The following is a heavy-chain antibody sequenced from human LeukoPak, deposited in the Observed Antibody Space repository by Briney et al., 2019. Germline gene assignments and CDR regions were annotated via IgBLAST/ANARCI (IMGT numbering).Heavy chain of an antibody. CDR1: GFTFSGHY. J-gene: IGHJ6*02. CDR2: IYNSNSTT. V-gene: IGHV3-11*01. Sequence: GGSLRLSCAASGFTFSGHYMSWIRQAPGKGLEWVSYIYNSNSTTYYADSVKGRFTTSRDSARNSGCLEMRSLRPEDTAVYYCARGHFGLDVWGQGTTVTVSS. CDR3: ARGHFGLDV.